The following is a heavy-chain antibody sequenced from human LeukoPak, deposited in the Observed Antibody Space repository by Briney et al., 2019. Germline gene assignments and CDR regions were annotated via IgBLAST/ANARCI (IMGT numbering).Heavy chain of an antibody. D-gene: IGHD3-10*01. J-gene: IGHJ6*04. CDR1: GYTFTSYG. CDR2: ISAYNGNT. V-gene: IGHV1-18*04. CDR3: ARSLLVRGVIHYYYYGMDV. Sequence: ASVKVSCKASGYTFTSYGISWARQAPGQGLEWMGWISAYNGNTNYAQKLQGRVTMTTDTSTSTAYMELRSLRSDDTAVYYCARSLLVRGVIHYYYYGMDVWGKGTTVTVSS.